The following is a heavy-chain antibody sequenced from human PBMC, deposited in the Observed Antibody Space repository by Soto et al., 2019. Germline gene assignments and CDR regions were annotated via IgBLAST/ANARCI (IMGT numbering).Heavy chain of an antibody. J-gene: IGHJ4*02. CDR3: ARAAYCSSTSCYSPIGY. CDR2: ISSSSSYI. V-gene: IGHV3-21*01. CDR1: GFTFSSYS. Sequence: EVQLVESGGGLVKPGGSLRLSCEASGFTFSSYSMNWVRQAPGKGLEWVSSISSSSSYIYYADSVKGRFTISRDNAKNSLYLQMNSLRAEDTAVYYCARAAYCSSTSCYSPIGYWGQGTLVTVSS. D-gene: IGHD2-2*01.